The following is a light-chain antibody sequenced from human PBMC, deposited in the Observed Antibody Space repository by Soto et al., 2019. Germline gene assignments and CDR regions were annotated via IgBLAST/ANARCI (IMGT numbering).Light chain of an antibody. J-gene: IGKJ4*01. Sequence: EDVLTQSPGTLSLSPGERATLSCRASQSVSNNYLGWFQQKPGQTPRLLLFDASNRATGIPDRFSGSGSGTDFTLTISRLEPEDFAMYYCQQYANSPLTFGGGTRVEI. V-gene: IGKV3-20*01. CDR1: QSVSNNY. CDR3: QQYANSPLT. CDR2: DAS.